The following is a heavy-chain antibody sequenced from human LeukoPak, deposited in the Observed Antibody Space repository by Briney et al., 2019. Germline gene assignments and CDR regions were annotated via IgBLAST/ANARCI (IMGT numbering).Heavy chain of an antibody. J-gene: IGHJ4*02. CDR1: GFSFSNYW. Sequence: GGSLRLSCTASGFSFSNYWMHWVRQAPGKGVVWVSRINSDGSTTTYADSVKGRFTISRDNAKNTLYLQMNSLRADDTAVYYCVGDSPEWHQPLDYWGQGTLVTVSS. D-gene: IGHD3-3*01. CDR2: INSDGSTT. V-gene: IGHV3-74*01. CDR3: VGDSPEWHQPLDY.